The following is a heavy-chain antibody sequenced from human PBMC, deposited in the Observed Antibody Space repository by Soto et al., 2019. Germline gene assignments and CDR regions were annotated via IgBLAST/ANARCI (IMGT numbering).Heavy chain of an antibody. D-gene: IGHD6-13*01. CDR2: ASYSGRT. CDR3: ARPLYTCPSYSSYSYMDV. Sequence: SETLSLTCTLSGGSVCSGVFYVGWIHQPPGKGLEWIGSASYSGRTFYTPSLKSRATISVDSSKNLFSLRLSSVTAADTAVYYCARPLYTCPSYSSYSYMDVWGRGTTVTVS. J-gene: IGHJ6*03. CDR1: GGSVCSGVFY. V-gene: IGHV4-39*01.